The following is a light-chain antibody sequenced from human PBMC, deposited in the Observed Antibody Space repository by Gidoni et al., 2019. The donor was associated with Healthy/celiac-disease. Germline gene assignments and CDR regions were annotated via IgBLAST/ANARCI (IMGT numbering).Light chain of an antibody. CDR3: QQRSNWRT. Sequence: IVLTQSPATLSLSPGERATLSCRASQSVSSYLAWYQQKPGQAPRLLIYGASNRATGIPARFSGSGSGTDFTLTISSLEPEDFAVYYCQQRSNWRTFGQGTKVEIK. V-gene: IGKV3-11*01. CDR1: QSVSSY. CDR2: GAS. J-gene: IGKJ1*01.